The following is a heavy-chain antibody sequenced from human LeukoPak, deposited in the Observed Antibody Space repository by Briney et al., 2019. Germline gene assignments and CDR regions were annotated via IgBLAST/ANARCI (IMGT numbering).Heavy chain of an antibody. V-gene: IGHV3-53*01. CDR1: GFTVSSNY. CDR2: IYSGGST. CDR3: AAMARGVIGFDY. Sequence: GGSLTLSCAASGFTVSSNYMSWVRQAPGKGLEWVSVIYSGGSTYYADSVKGRFTISRDNSKNTLYLQMNSLRAEDTAVYFCAAMARGVIGFDYWGQGTLVTVSS. D-gene: IGHD3-10*01. J-gene: IGHJ4*02.